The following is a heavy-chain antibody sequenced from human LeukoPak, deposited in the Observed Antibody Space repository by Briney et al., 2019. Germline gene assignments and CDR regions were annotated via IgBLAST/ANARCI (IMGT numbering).Heavy chain of an antibody. CDR2: ISGSSGHT. CDR1: GLTFSSYA. Sequence: GGSLRLSCAASGLTFSSYAMSWVRQAPGKGLEWVSAISGSSGHTYYADSVKGRFTISRDNSKNTLYLQMNSLRAEDTAVYYCARDVEGGTFDIWGQGTTVTVSS. V-gene: IGHV3-23*01. CDR3: ARDVEGGTFDI. D-gene: IGHD3-16*01. J-gene: IGHJ3*02.